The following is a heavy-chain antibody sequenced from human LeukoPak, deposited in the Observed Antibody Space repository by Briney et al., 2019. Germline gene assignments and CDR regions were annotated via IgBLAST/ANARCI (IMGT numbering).Heavy chain of an antibody. J-gene: IGHJ5*02. Sequence: ASVKVSCTASGYTFTSYGISWVRQAPGQGLEWVGWISAYNGNTNYAQKLQGRVTMTTDTSTSTAYMELRSLRSDDTAVYYCARDLPTYYYGSGSYSRFDPWGQGTLVTVSS. CDR2: ISAYNGNT. CDR1: GYTFTSYG. CDR3: ARDLPTYYYGSGSYSRFDP. D-gene: IGHD3-10*01. V-gene: IGHV1-18*01.